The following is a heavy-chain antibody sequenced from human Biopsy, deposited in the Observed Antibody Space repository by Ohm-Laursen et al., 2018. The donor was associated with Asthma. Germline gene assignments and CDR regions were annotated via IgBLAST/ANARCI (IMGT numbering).Heavy chain of an antibody. D-gene: IGHD3-22*01. J-gene: IGHJ4*02. V-gene: IGHV4-39*01. CDR2: MYHSGGP. Sequence: SDTLSLTCTVSGGSITSSSYYWGWIRQPPGKGMEWIGSMYHSGGPHYHPSLKSRATISVDTSKNQLSLKMSSVTAADTAVYFCVRHQYSSSWSTFDYWGQGALVTVSS. CDR1: GGSITSSSYY. CDR3: VRHQYSSSWSTFDY.